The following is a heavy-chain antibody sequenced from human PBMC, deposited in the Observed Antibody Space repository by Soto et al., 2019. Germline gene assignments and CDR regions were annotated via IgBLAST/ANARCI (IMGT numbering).Heavy chain of an antibody. V-gene: IGHV3-33*06. CDR3: AKGVPGIAVAGTGYFQH. J-gene: IGHJ1*01. CDR1: GFTFSSYS. Sequence: GGSLRLSCAASGFTFSSYSMHWVRQAPGKGLEWVSVISCDGSNIYYADSVKGRFTISRDNSKNTLYLQMNSLRAEDTAVYYCAKGVPGIAVAGTGYFQHWGQGTLVTVSS. D-gene: IGHD6-19*01. CDR2: ISCDGSNI.